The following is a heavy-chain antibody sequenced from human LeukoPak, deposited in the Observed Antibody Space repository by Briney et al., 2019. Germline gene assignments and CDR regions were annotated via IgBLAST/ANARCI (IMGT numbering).Heavy chain of an antibody. CDR3: ARYDTTGTTANDY. J-gene: IGHJ4*02. CDR1: GFTFSSYA. V-gene: IGHV3-30*04. D-gene: IGHD1-1*01. Sequence: GGSLRLSCAASGFTFSSYAMHWVRRAPGKGREWVAVISYDGSNKYYADSVKGRFTISRDNSKNTLYLQMNSLRAEDTAVYYCARYDTTGTTANDYWGQETLVTVST. CDR2: ISYDGSNK.